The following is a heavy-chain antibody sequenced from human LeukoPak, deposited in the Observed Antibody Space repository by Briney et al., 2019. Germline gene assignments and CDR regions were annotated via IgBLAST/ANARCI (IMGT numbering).Heavy chain of an antibody. D-gene: IGHD4-17*01. CDR1: GFTFDDYA. CDR2: ISWDSSNI. CDR3: ARPAYLYGDYQSGY. J-gene: IGHJ4*02. V-gene: IGHV3-9*01. Sequence: GGSLRLSCAASGFTFDDYAMHWVRQAPGKGLEWVSGISWDSSNIHYADSVKGRFTISRDNAKNSLFLQMNSLRAEDTAVYYCARPAYLYGDYQSGYGAQGTLVTVSS.